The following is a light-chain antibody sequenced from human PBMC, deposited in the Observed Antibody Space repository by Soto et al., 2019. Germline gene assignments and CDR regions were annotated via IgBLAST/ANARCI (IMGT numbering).Light chain of an antibody. CDR2: GAS. Sequence: SPGERATLYCRASRNIRDNYLAWYQQRPGQSPGLLISGASNRASGIPDRFSGSGSGTESTLTISSLQPDDFATYYCQHYNSYSEAFGQGTKVDIK. CDR1: RNIRDNY. J-gene: IGKJ1*01. V-gene: IGKV3-20*01. CDR3: QHYNSYSEA.